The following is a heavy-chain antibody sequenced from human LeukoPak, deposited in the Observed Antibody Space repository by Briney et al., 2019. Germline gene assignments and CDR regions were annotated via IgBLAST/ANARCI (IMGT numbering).Heavy chain of an antibody. Sequence: GGSLRLSCAASGFTFSSFAMSWVRQAPGKGLEWVSSISGSGESTYYADYVKGRFTVSRDNSKNTLNLQLKSLRAEDTAVYYCAKDAIGQYRPYYFDCWGQGTLVTVSS. V-gene: IGHV3-23*01. J-gene: IGHJ4*02. CDR1: GFTFSSFA. D-gene: IGHD3-16*02. CDR3: AKDAIGQYRPYYFDC. CDR2: ISGSGEST.